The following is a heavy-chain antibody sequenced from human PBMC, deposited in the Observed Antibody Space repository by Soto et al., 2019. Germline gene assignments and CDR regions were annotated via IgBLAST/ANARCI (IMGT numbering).Heavy chain of an antibody. CDR1: GFTFSNYA. J-gene: IGHJ4*02. V-gene: IGHV3-23*01. CDR3: ARQDYGGNSKDTDFDY. Sequence: EVQLLESGGGLVQPGGSLRLSCAASGFTFSNYAMNWVRQAPGKGLEWVSVISRSGGDTYYADSVKGRFTISRDNSKNTLYLQMSSLRAEDTAVYYCARQDYGGNSKDTDFDYWGQGTLITVSS. D-gene: IGHD4-17*01. CDR2: ISRSGGDT.